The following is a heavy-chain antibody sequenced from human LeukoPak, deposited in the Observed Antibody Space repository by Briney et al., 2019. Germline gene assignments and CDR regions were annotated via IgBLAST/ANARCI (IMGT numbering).Heavy chain of an antibody. Sequence: GGALRLSCAGSGFPFSNYEMNWLRQAPGKGLDWVSHVDSSGITIYYADSVKGRFTISRDNAKNSIYLQMYSLRAEDTAVYYCARDSTGDLLDYWGQGTLVTVSS. CDR1: GFPFSNYE. CDR3: ARDSTGDLLDY. CDR2: VDSSGITI. V-gene: IGHV3-48*03. D-gene: IGHD4-17*01. J-gene: IGHJ4*02.